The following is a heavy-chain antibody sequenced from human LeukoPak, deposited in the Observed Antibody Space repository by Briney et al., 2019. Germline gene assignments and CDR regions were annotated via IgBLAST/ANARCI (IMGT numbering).Heavy chain of an antibody. J-gene: IGHJ4*02. CDR2: IKQDGSEK. D-gene: IGHD2-15*01. CDR1: GFTFSSYC. Sequence: GGSLRLSCAASGFTFSSYCMSWVRQAPGKGLEWVANIKQDGSEKYYVDSVKGRFTISRDNAKNSLYLQMNTLRAEDTAVYYCARDISGGSCYLDYWGQGTLVTVSS. V-gene: IGHV3-7*01. CDR3: ARDISGGSCYLDY.